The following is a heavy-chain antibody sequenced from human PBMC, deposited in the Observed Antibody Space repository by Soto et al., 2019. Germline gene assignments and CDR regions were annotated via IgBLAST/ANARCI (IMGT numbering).Heavy chain of an antibody. Sequence: ASLKVSCKASGYTFTSYDINWVRQATGQGLEWMGWMNPNSGNTGYAQKFQGRVTMTRNTSISTAYMELSSLRSEDTAVYYCARWYCSGGSCSIDYWGQGTLVTVSS. CDR2: MNPNSGNT. V-gene: IGHV1-8*01. D-gene: IGHD2-15*01. J-gene: IGHJ4*02. CDR1: GYTFTSYD. CDR3: ARWYCSGGSCSIDY.